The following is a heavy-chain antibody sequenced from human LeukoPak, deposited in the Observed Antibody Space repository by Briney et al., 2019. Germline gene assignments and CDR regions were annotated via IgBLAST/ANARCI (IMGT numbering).Heavy chain of an antibody. CDR3: ARSDGYGLVGI. D-gene: IGHD3-10*01. CDR1: GGSISTSNYY. J-gene: IGHJ3*02. CDR2: IFYSGST. Sequence: SETLSLTCTVSGGSISTSNYYWGWIRQPPGKGLEWIGNIFYSGSTYYSPSLKSRVTISLDTSRNQFSLNLSSVTAADTAVYYCARSDGYGLVGIWGQGTMVTVSS. V-gene: IGHV4-39*07.